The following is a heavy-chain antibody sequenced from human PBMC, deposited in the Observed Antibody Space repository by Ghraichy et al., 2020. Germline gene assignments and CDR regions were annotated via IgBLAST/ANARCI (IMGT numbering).Heavy chain of an antibody. CDR2: ISGSGGST. V-gene: IGHV3-23*01. CDR3: AKGSAGEVLRFLEWFPFDP. J-gene: IGHJ5*02. D-gene: IGHD3-3*01. CDR1: GFTFSSYA. Sequence: GGVLRLSCAGSGFTFSSYAMSWVRQAPGKGLEWVSAISGSGGSTYYTDSVKGRVTISRDNLKNTLYLQMSSLRAEDTAVYYCAKGSAGEVLRFLEWFPFDPWGQGTLVTVSS.